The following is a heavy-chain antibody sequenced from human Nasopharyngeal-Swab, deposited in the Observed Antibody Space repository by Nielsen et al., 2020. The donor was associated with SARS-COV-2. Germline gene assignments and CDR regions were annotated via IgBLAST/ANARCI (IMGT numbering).Heavy chain of an antibody. CDR3: TRDFDAATGY. J-gene: IGHJ4*02. Sequence: GGSLRLSCAASGFTFSSYWMHWVRQAPGKGLVWVSRISPDGSTTGYADSVKGRFTISRDNAKRTLYLQINSLRADDTAVYYCTRDFDAATGYWGQGTLVTVSS. CDR1: GFTFSSYW. V-gene: IGHV3-74*01. CDR2: ISPDGSTT. D-gene: IGHD5-18*01.